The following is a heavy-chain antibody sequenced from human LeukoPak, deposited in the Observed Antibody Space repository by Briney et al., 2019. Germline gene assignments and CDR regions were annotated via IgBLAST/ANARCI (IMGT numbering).Heavy chain of an antibody. Sequence: GGSLRLSCEASGFTFSNYWMSWVRQASGKGLEWVANIKEDGSEEYYVDSVKGRFTISRDNAKNSLYLQMNSLRAEDTAIYYCASGRRLGYWGQGTLVTVSS. D-gene: IGHD6-25*01. CDR3: ASGRRLGY. V-gene: IGHV3-7*01. CDR2: IKEDGSEE. CDR1: GFTFSNYW. J-gene: IGHJ4*02.